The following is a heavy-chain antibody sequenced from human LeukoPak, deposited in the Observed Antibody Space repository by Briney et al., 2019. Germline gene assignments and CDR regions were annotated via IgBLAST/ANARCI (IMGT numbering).Heavy chain of an antibody. CDR2: ISSSSYI. D-gene: IGHD6-6*01. CDR3: ARVASIAARPVFDY. Sequence: GRSLRLSCAASGFTFSSYSMNWVRQAPGKGLEWVSSISSSSYIYYADSVKGRFTISRDNAKNSLYLQMNSLRAEDTAVYYCARVASIAARPVFDYWGQGTLVTVSS. J-gene: IGHJ4*02. V-gene: IGHV3-21*01. CDR1: GFTFSSYS.